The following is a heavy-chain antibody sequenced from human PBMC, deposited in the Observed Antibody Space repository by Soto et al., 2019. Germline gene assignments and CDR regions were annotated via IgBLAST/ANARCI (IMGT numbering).Heavy chain of an antibody. CDR3: ARDPRAVGSSRYWYFDL. J-gene: IGHJ2*01. V-gene: IGHV4-31*03. Sequence: QVQLQESGPGLVKPSQTLSLTCSVSGGSITSDGYYWSWIRQHPGKGLEWIGYIYYNGNTYYNPSLKSRVAISVDTSKKQFSLKLSSVTAADTAVYYCARDPRAVGSSRYWYFDLWGRGTLVTVSS. CDR1: GGSITSDGYY. CDR2: IYYNGNT. D-gene: IGHD6-13*01.